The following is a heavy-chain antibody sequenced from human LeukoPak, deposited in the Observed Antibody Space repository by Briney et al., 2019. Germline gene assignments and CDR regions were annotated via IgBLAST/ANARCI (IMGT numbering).Heavy chain of an antibody. CDR2: FDPEDGET. D-gene: IGHD3-3*01. CDR3: AATERTIFGDTLPDY. Sequence: GASVKVSCKVSGYTLTELSMHWVRQAPGKGLEWMGGFDPEDGETIYAQNFQGRVTMTEDTSTDTAYMELSSLRSEDTAVYYCAATERTIFGDTLPDYWGQGTLVTVSS. CDR1: GYTLTELS. V-gene: IGHV1-24*01. J-gene: IGHJ4*02.